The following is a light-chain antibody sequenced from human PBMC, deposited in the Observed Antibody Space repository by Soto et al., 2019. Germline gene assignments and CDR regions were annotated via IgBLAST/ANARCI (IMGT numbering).Light chain of an antibody. V-gene: IGKV1-8*01. Sequence: AIRMTQSPSSFSASTGDRVTITCRASQGISSYLAWYQQKPGKAPKLLIYAASTLQSGVPSRFSGSGSGTDFTLTIIGLQSEDFATYYFQQYYSYPSTFGQGTKLEIK. CDR3: QQYYSYPST. J-gene: IGKJ2*01. CDR2: AAS. CDR1: QGISSY.